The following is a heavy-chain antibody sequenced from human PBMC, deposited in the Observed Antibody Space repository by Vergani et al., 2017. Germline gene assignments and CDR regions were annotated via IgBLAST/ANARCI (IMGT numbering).Heavy chain of an antibody. Sequence: QVQLVQSGAEVKKPGSSVKVSCKASGGTFSSYAISWVRPAPGQGLEWMGGIIPIFGTANYAQKFQGRVTITADESTSTAYMELSSLRSEDTAVYYWASGYSYGFRRNSGFDYWGQGTLVTVSS. D-gene: IGHD5-18*01. J-gene: IGHJ4*02. CDR2: IIPIFGTA. V-gene: IGHV1-69*01. CDR3: ASGYSYGFRRNSGFDY. CDR1: GGTFSSYA.